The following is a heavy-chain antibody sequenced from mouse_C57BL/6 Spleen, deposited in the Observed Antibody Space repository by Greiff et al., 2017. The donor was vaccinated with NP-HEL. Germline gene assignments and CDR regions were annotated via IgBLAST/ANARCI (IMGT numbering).Heavy chain of an antibody. CDR2: IRSKSNSYAT. V-gene: IGHV10-1*01. Sequence: EVQGVESGGGLVQPKGSLKLSCAASGFSFNTYAMNWVRQAPGKGLEWVARIRSKSNSYATYYADSVKARFTNARDEAESMLYLQMNEMNAEDRAMYYCVSTQYFDVWGTGTTVTVSS. CDR1: GFSFNTYA. CDR3: VSTQYFDV. J-gene: IGHJ1*03.